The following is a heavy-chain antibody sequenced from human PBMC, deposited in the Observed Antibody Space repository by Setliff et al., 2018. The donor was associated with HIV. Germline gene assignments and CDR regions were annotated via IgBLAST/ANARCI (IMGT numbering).Heavy chain of an antibody. CDR3: ARSPPTTFWSGYTYYYYMDV. CDR2: IYYSGST. D-gene: IGHD3-3*01. J-gene: IGHJ6*03. V-gene: IGHV4-59*01. CDR1: GGSISSYY. Sequence: SETLSLTCTVSGGSISSYYWSWIRQPPGKGLEWIGYIYYSGSTNYNPSLKSRVTISVDTSKNQFSLKLNSVTAADTAVYYCARSPPTTFWSGYTYYYYMDVWGKGTTVTVA.